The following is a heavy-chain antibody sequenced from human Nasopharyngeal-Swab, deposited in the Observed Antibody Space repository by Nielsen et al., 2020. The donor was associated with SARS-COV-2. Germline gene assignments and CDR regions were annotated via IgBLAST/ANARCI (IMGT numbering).Heavy chain of an antibody. CDR2: IKQDGSEK. Sequence: GESLKISCAASGFTFSSYWMSWVRQAPGKGLECVANIKQDGSEKYYVDSVKGRFTISRDNAKNSLYLQMNSLRAEDTAVYYCARGQYYDSSGYYYYGMDVWGQGTTVTVSS. CDR3: ARGQYYDSSGYYYYGMDV. D-gene: IGHD3-22*01. V-gene: IGHV3-7*01. J-gene: IGHJ6*02. CDR1: GFTFSSYW.